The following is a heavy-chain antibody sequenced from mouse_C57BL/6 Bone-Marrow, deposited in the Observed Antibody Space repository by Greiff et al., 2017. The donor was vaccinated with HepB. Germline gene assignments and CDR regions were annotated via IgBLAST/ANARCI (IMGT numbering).Heavy chain of an antibody. CDR1: GFSLTSYG. V-gene: IGHV2-5*01. Sequence: VMLVESGPGLVQPSQSLSITCTVSGFSLTSYGVHWVRQSPGKGLEWLGVIWRGGSTDYNAAFMSRLSITKDNSKSQVFFKMNSLQADDTAIYYCAKNNWDPYAMDYWGQGTSVTVSS. CDR3: AKNNWDPYAMDY. CDR2: IWRGGST. D-gene: IGHD4-1*01. J-gene: IGHJ4*01.